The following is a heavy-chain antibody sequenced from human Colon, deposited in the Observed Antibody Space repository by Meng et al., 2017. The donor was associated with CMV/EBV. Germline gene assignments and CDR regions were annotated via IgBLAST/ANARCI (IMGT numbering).Heavy chain of an antibody. V-gene: IGHV1-2*02. CDR1: GYTFTGFY. J-gene: IGHJ4*02. CDR3: ARDLWSGSSDYFDY. Sequence: QEEMVRGVVEVKKPGASVKVSRKASGYTFTGFYIQWVRQAPGQGLEWMGWINPKSGDTIYEQKFQGRVTTTRDTSISTVYMDLNSLRSDDTAVYFCARDLWSGSSDYFDYWGQGTLVTVSS. CDR2: INPKSGDT. D-gene: IGHD3-3*01.